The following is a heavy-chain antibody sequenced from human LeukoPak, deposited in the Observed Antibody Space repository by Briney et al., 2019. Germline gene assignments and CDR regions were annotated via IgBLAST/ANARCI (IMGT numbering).Heavy chain of an antibody. CDR1: GGTFSSYA. CDR3: ARDRSGSSSWSPFDY. CDR2: IIPIFGTA. V-gene: IGHV1-69*13. Sequence: GASVKVSCKASGGTFSSYAISWVRQAPGQGLEWMGGIIPIFGTANYAQKFQGRVTITADESTSTAYMELSSLRSKDTAVYYCARDRSGSSSWSPFDYWGQGTLVTVSS. D-gene: IGHD6-13*01. J-gene: IGHJ4*02.